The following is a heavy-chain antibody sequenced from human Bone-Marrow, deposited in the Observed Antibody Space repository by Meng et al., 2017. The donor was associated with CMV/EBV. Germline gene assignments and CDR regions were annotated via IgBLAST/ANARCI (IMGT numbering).Heavy chain of an antibody. CDR3: AKDLNYGGISGLVY. CDR1: GFRFSGYT. D-gene: IGHD2-21*01. J-gene: IGHJ4*02. Sequence: GESLKISCTASGFRFSGYTMTWVRQAPGGGLEWVSTLTSGGGAFYADSVKGRFTISRDNSKNTLYLQMNSLRAEDTALFYCAKDLNYGGISGLVYWGQGTPVTVSS. CDR2: LTSGGGA. V-gene: IGHV3-23*01.